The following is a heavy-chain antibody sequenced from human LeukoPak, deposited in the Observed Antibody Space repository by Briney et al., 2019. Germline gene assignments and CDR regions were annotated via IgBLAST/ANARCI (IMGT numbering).Heavy chain of an antibody. CDR3: ASLTTADAFDI. D-gene: IGHD3-22*01. J-gene: IGHJ3*02. Sequence: SGTLSLTCAVSGGSISSNWWSWVRQPPGKGLEWIGEIDHSGSTNYNPSLKSRVTISVDTSKNQFSLKLSSVTAADTAVFYCASLTTADAFDIWGQGTMVTVSS. V-gene: IGHV4-4*02. CDR2: IDHSGST. CDR1: GGSISSNW.